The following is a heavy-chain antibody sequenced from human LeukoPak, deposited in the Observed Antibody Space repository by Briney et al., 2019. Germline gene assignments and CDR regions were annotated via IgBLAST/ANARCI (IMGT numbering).Heavy chain of an antibody. CDR2: IYYSGST. D-gene: IGHD6-6*01. CDR3: AGISQLVRAFDY. V-gene: IGHV4-59*08. J-gene: IGHJ4*02. CDR1: GGSISSYY. Sequence: SETLSLTCTVSGGSISSYYWSWIRQPPGKGLEWIGYIYYSGSTNYNPSLKSRVTISVDTSKNQFSLKLSSVTAADTAVYYCAGISQLVRAFDYWGQGTLVTVSS.